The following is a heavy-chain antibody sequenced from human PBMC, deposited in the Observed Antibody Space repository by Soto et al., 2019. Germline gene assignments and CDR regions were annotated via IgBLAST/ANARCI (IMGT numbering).Heavy chain of an antibody. Sequence: QVQLQESGPGLVKPSQTLSLTCSVSGDSISRIDYYWTWIRQHHEKGLGWIGNIYFRGNTYYSPSLESRLTISVDTSKNQFSLKLTSVTAADTAVYYCAREGGSYDSGGYLIRGAFDIWGQGTMVTVSS. D-gene: IGHD3-22*01. CDR3: AREGGSYDSGGYLIRGAFDI. CDR1: GDSISRIDYY. J-gene: IGHJ3*02. CDR2: IYFRGNT. V-gene: IGHV4-31*03.